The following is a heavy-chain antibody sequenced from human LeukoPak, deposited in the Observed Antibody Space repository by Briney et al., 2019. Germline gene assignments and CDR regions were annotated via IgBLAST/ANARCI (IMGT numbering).Heavy chain of an antibody. J-gene: IGHJ6*02. Sequence: GESLKISCKGFGYTFSNHWIAWLRQLPGKGLEWMGIMYPGDSDTRYSPSFQGQVTFSVDKSIATAYLEWSSLKASDTALYYCARRGVLDGLDVWGQGTTVTVSS. CDR1: GYTFSNHW. D-gene: IGHD3-3*01. V-gene: IGHV5-51*01. CDR3: ARRGVLDGLDV. CDR2: MYPGDSDT.